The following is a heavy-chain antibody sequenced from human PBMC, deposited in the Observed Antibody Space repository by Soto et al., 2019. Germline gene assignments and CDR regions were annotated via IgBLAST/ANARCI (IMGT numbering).Heavy chain of an antibody. D-gene: IGHD3-10*01. CDR2: IYYSGST. J-gene: IGHJ3*02. V-gene: IGHV4-59*01. CDR3: ATLITMVRGGGYAFDI. Sequence: LSLTCTVSGGSISSYYWSWIRQPPGKGLEWIGYIYYSGSTNYNPSLKSRVTISVDTSKNQFSLKLSSVTAADTAVYYCATLITMVRGGGYAFDIWGQGTMVTVS. CDR1: GGSISSYY.